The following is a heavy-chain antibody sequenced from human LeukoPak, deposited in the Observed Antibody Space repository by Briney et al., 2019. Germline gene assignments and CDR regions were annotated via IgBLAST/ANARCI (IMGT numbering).Heavy chain of an antibody. Sequence: PGGSLRLSCAASGFTFSSYGMHWVRQAPGKGLEWVAFIRYDGSNKYYADSVKGRFTISRDNSKNTLYLQMNSLRAEDTAVYYCAKAHSPGYCSSTSCYSNAFDIWGQGTMVTVSS. V-gene: IGHV3-30*02. CDR1: GFTFSSYG. CDR3: AKAHSPGYCSSTSCYSNAFDI. D-gene: IGHD2-2*03. CDR2: IRYDGSNK. J-gene: IGHJ3*02.